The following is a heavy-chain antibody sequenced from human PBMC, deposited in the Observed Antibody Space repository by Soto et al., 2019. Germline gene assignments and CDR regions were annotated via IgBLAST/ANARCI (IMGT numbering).Heavy chain of an antibody. Sequence: SVKVSCNASAYTFTGYSISWVRQAPGQGLEWMGWVSSHEPKPNYAQTFQGRVTMTTDTSTTTAYMELRSLTYDDTAVYYCARDWFCSGSSFEDCFDSWGQGTLVTDSS. CDR2: VSSHEPKP. CDR3: ARDWFCSGSSFEDCFDS. CDR1: AYTFTGYS. V-gene: IGHV1-18*04. J-gene: IGHJ4*02. D-gene: IGHD2-15*01.